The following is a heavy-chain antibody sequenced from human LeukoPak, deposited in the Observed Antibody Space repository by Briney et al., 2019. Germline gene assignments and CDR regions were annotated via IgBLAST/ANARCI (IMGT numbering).Heavy chain of an antibody. CDR1: GGTFSSYA. V-gene: IGHV1-69*04. D-gene: IGHD5-12*01. CDR3: ARPYSGYDPLDY. J-gene: IGHJ4*02. Sequence: SVKVSCKASGGTFSSYAISWVRQAPGQGLEWMGRIIPILGIANYAQKFQGRVTITADESTSTAYMELSSLRSEDTAVYYCARPYSGYDPLDYWGQGTLVTVSS. CDR2: IIPILGIA.